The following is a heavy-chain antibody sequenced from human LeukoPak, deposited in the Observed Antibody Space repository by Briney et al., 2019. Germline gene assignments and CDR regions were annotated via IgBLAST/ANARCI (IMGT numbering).Heavy chain of an antibody. D-gene: IGHD4-17*01. CDR1: GFTFSSYD. CDR2: IGAAGDT. V-gene: IGHV3-13*01. CDR3: ARDLRAYGMDI. J-gene: IGHJ6*02. Sequence: GGSLRLSCAASGFTFSSYDMHWVRQATGKGLEWVSSIGAAGDTYYAGSVKSRFTISRENAKNSLYLQMNSLRAGDTAVYYCARDLRAYGMDIWGQGTTVTVSS.